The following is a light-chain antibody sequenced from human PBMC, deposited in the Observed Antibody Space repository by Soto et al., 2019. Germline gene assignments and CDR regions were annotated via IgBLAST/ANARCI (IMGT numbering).Light chain of an antibody. J-gene: IGLJ3*02. Sequence: QSVLTQPASVSGSPGQSITISCTGTSSDVGGYDYVSWYQLHPGKAPKLMVFEVSNRPSGVSYRFSGSKSGNTASLTISGLQAEDEADYFCSSYSISTAWVFGGGTKVTVL. V-gene: IGLV2-14*01. CDR2: EVS. CDR1: SSDVGGYDY. CDR3: SSYSISTAWV.